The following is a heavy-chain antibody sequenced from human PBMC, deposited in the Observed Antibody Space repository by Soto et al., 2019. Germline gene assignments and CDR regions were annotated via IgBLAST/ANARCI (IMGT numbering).Heavy chain of an antibody. CDR3: ARDLHGAFTTMIY. Sequence: QVQMVQSGAEVKTPGASIKVSCKSSGYTFNNYYIHWVRQAPGQGLEWMGIINPNGYTSTLSQKFQGRLTVTSDPSTSTVYMELGSLTSEDTAMYYCARDLHGAFTTMIYWGQGTLVTVSS. CDR1: GYTFNNYY. D-gene: IGHD3-22*01. CDR2: INPNGYTS. J-gene: IGHJ4*02. V-gene: IGHV1-46*02.